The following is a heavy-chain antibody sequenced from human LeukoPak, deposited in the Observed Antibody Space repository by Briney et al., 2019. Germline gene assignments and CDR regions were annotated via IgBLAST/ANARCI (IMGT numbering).Heavy chain of an antibody. CDR3: AIAAWGAVSINYYYYYGMDV. J-gene: IGHJ6*02. V-gene: IGHV3-23*01. Sequence: GGSLRLSCAASGFTFSSYAVSWVRQAPGKGLEWVSAISGSGGSTYYADSVKGRFTISRDNSKNTLYLQMNSLRAEDTAVYYCAIAAWGAVSINYYYYYGMDVWGQGTTVTVSS. CDR2: ISGSGGST. D-gene: IGHD3-3*01. CDR1: GFTFSSYA.